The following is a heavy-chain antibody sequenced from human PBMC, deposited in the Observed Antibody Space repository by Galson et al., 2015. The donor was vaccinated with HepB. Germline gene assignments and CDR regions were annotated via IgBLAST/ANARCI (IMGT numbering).Heavy chain of an antibody. D-gene: IGHD3-9*01. CDR1: GGTFSSFA. Sequence: SVKVSCKASGGTFSSFAISWVRQAPGHGLEWMGRIIPLVGRPNKAQKFQDRVTITADKSTNTVYMELSSLRSEDTAVYYCARGDYTDYSILTGPDLRLEYWGQGALVVVSS. J-gene: IGHJ4*02. V-gene: IGHV1-69*04. CDR3: ARGDYTDYSILTGPDLRLEY. CDR2: IIPLVGRP.